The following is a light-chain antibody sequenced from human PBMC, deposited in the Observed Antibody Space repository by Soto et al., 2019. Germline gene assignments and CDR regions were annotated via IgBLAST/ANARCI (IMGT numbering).Light chain of an antibody. CDR1: QTISNTY. Sequence: EIVLTQSPGTLSLSPGETATLSCRASQTISNTYLAWYQQKPGQAPRLLIYGAATRATGIPGRFSGSGSGTDFTLTVNRLEPEDFAVYYCQPYGSSPRTFGQGTKVEI. V-gene: IGKV3-20*01. J-gene: IGKJ1*01. CDR3: QPYGSSPRT. CDR2: GAA.